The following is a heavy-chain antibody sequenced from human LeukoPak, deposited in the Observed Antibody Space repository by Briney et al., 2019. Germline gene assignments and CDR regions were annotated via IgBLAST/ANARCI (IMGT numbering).Heavy chain of an antibody. D-gene: IGHD6-19*01. CDR3: ARPMVPQRAGAFDI. J-gene: IGHJ3*02. Sequence: SETLSLTCAVYGGSFSGYYWSWIRQPPGKGLEWIGEINHSGSTNYNPSLKSRVTISVDTSKNQFSLKLSSVTAADTAVYYCARPMVPQRAGAFDIWGQGTMVTVSS. V-gene: IGHV4-34*01. CDR2: INHSGST. CDR1: GGSFSGYY.